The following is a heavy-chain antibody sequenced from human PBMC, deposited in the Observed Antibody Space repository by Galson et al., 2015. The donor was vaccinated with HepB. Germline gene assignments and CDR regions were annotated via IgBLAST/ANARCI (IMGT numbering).Heavy chain of an antibody. CDR3: ARDGYMVQGVIRYFDY. D-gene: IGHD3-10*01. J-gene: IGHJ4*02. CDR2: ISSSGSTI. CDR1: GFTFSDYY. Sequence: SLRLSCAASGFTFSDYYMSWIRQAPGRGLEWVSYISSSGSTIYYADSVKGRFTISRDNAKNTLYLQMNSLRAEDTAVYYCARDGYMVQGVIRYFDYWGQGTLVTVSS. V-gene: IGHV3-11*01.